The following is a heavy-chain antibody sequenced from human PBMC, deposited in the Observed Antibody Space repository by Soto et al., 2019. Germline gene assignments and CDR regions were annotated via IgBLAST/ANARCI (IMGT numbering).Heavy chain of an antibody. CDR2: IIPIFGTA. D-gene: IGHD6-13*01. CDR3: ARDDSTLYSSSPFGMDV. V-gene: IGHV1-69*06. Sequence: ASVKVSCKASGGTFSNYAISWVRQAPGQGLEWMGGIIPIFGTANYAQKFQGRVTITADKSTRTAYMELSSLRSEDTAVYYCARDDSTLYSSSPFGMDVWGQGTTVTVSS. J-gene: IGHJ6*02. CDR1: GGTFSNYA.